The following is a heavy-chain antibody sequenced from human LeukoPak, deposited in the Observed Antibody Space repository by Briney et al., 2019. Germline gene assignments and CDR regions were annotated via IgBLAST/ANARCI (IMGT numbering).Heavy chain of an antibody. V-gene: IGHV3-23*01. Sequence: GGSLRLSCEASGFTFSSYAMNWVRQAPGKGLEWVSGISGSGNSTYYADSVKGRFTISRDNSKNTLYLQMNSLRAEDTAVYYCAKGSYYDSSGSFYFDYWGQGTLVTVSS. CDR3: AKGSYYDSSGSFYFDY. J-gene: IGHJ4*02. D-gene: IGHD3-22*01. CDR2: ISGSGNST. CDR1: GFTFSSYA.